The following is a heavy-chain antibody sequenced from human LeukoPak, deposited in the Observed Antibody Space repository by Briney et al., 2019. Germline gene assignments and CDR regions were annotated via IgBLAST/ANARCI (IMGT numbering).Heavy chain of an antibody. D-gene: IGHD3-3*01. Sequence: ASVKVSCKASGYTFTSYGISWVRQAPGQGLEWMGWISAYNGNTNYAQKLQGRVTMTTDTSTSTAYMELRSLRSDDTAVYYCARIGFLEWLSSPNYFDCWGQGTLVTVSS. J-gene: IGHJ4*02. CDR1: GYTFTSYG. CDR3: ARIGFLEWLSSPNYFDC. V-gene: IGHV1-18*01. CDR2: ISAYNGNT.